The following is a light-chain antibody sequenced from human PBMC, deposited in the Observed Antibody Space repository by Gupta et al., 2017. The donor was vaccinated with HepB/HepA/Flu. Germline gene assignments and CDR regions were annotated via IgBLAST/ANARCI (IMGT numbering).Light chain of an antibody. Sequence: EIVMTQSPATLSVSPGDRATITCRASQSISSNLAWYQQKPGQAPSLLIYAASTIHSGIPSRFSGSGSGTDFTLTISSLQSEDFAIYYCQQNNNTPLTFGPGTKVDIK. CDR3: QQNNNTPLT. V-gene: IGKV3-15*01. CDR2: AAS. CDR1: QSISSN. J-gene: IGKJ3*01.